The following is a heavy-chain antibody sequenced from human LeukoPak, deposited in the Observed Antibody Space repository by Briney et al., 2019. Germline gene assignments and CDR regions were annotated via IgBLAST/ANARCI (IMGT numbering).Heavy chain of an antibody. Sequence: PSETLSLTCTVSGGSISSYYWSWIRQPTGKGLEWIGYINYGGSTNYNPSLKSRVTISVDTSKNQFSLKMNSVTAADTAVYYCASGMRGYVYWGQGSLVTVSS. J-gene: IGHJ4*02. CDR1: GGSISSYY. V-gene: IGHV4-59*01. CDR3: ASGMRGYVY. CDR2: INYGGST. D-gene: IGHD2-8*01.